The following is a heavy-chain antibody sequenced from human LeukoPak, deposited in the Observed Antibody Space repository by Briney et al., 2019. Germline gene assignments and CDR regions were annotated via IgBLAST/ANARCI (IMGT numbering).Heavy chain of an antibody. CDR1: GYTFTSYD. D-gene: IGHD3-10*01. J-gene: IGHJ6*01. CDR3: ARGRMVRGVIIYRYYYYDMDV. CDR2: MNPNSGNT. Sequence: ASVKVSCKASGYTFTSYDINWVRQATGQGLEWMGWMNPNSGNTGYAQKFQGRVTMTRNTSISTAYMELSSLRSEDTAVYYCARGRMVRGVIIYRYYYYDMDVWAQGTTVTVSS. V-gene: IGHV1-8*01.